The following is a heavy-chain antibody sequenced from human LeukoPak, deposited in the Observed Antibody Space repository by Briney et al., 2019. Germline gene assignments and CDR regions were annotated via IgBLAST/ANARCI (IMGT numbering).Heavy chain of an antibody. CDR1: GYTLTELS. V-gene: IGHV1-24*01. D-gene: IGHD5-18*01. CDR3: ARDQGDNSYGYYAIWYAFDV. CDR2: FDPEDGET. Sequence: GASVKVSCKVSGYTLTELSMHWVRQAPGKGLEWMGGFDPEDGETIYAQKFQGRVTMTEDTSTDTAYMELSSLRSEDTAVYYCARDQGDNSYGYYAIWYAFDVWGQGTMVTVSS. J-gene: IGHJ3*01.